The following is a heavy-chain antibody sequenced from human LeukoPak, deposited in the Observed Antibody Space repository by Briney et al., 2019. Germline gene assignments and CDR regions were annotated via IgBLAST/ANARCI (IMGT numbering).Heavy chain of an antibody. CDR3: ARVGGYDFRPRVNYYYYYMDV. J-gene: IGHJ6*03. Sequence: SETLSLTCTVSGGSISRYYWSWIRQPPGKGLEWIGEINHSGSTNYNPSLKSRVTISVDTSKNQFSLKLSSVTAADTAVYYCARVGGYDFRPRVNYYYYYMDVWGKGTTVTVSS. V-gene: IGHV4-34*01. D-gene: IGHD5-12*01. CDR1: GGSISRYY. CDR2: INHSGST.